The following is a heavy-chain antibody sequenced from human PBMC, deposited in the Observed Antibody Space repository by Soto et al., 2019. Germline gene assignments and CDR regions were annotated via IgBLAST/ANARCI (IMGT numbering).Heavy chain of an antibody. CDR3: ASLAYCSSTSCYTGGYYGMAV. D-gene: IGHD2-2*02. J-gene: IGHJ6*02. CDR1: GGTFSSYA. CDR2: IIPIFGTA. Sequence: QVQLVQSGAEVKKPGSSVKVSCKASGGTFSSYAISWVRQAPGQGLEWMGGIIPIFGTANYAQKFQGRVTITADESTSTAYMELSSMRSEDTAVYYCASLAYCSSTSCYTGGYYGMAVWGHGTTVTVSS. V-gene: IGHV1-69*01.